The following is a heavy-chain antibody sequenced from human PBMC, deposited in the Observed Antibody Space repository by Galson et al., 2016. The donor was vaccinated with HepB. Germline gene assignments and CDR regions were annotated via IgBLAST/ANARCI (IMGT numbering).Heavy chain of an antibody. Sequence: SVKVSCKASGYLLTTYGIAWVRQAPGQGLQWMGWINLNNGNTNYAQNVQGRVTLTTDMSTMTVYMELRSLRPDDTAVYYCARNPYDTSSGWGDHFDFWGQGTLVAVSS. J-gene: IGHJ4*02. CDR1: GYLLTTYG. CDR3: ARNPYDTSSGWGDHFDF. CDR2: INLNNGNT. V-gene: IGHV1-18*01. D-gene: IGHD6-19*01.